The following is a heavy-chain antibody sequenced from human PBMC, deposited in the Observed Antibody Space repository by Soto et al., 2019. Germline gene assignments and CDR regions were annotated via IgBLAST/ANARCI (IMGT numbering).Heavy chain of an antibody. J-gene: IGHJ6*02. CDR2: IKADGSAT. Sequence: GGSLRLSCAASQFSLSTFWMNWVRQAPGKGLEWVANIKADGSATDHVDSVKGRFAISRDNAKNSLYLQMNSLRAEDTAVYFCARAPDSFSYGLDVWGQGTTVTVSS. V-gene: IGHV3-7*01. CDR3: ARAPDSFSYGLDV. CDR1: QFSLSTFW.